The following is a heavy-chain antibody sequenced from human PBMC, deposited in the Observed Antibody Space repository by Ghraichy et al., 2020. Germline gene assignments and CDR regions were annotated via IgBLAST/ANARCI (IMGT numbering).Heavy chain of an antibody. Sequence: SQTLSLTCTVSGGSISSSSYYWGWIRQPPGKGLEWIGSIYYSGSTYYNPSLKSRVTISVDTSKNQFSLKLSSVTAADTAVYYCARRGVGATMDEFDYWGQGTLVTVSS. CDR1: GGSISSSSYY. CDR3: ARRGVGATMDEFDY. D-gene: IGHD1-26*01. J-gene: IGHJ4*02. CDR2: IYYSGST. V-gene: IGHV4-39*01.